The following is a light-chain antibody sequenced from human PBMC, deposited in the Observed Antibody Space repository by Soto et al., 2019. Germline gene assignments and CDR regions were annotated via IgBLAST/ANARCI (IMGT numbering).Light chain of an antibody. CDR2: GAS. CDR1: ESVSTN. Sequence: EIVMTQSPATLSVSPGERATLSCRASESVSTNLAWYQQKVGQAPRLLIYGASTRATGIPDRFSGSGSGTKFTLTISSLQSEDFAVYYCQQYKKWPPPFGQGTKVEIK. J-gene: IGKJ1*01. CDR3: QQYKKWPPP. V-gene: IGKV3-15*01.